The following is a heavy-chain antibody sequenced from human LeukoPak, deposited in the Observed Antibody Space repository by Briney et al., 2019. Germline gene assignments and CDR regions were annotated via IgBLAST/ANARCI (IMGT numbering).Heavy chain of an antibody. Sequence: GGSLRLSCAASGFPFSASGMHWVRQAPGKGLEWVAFMRYDGTNQNYADSVKGRFTVSRDNSKNTLYLQMNSLRVEDTAVYYCAKDLDYYDSNGFDFDSWGQGTLVTVSS. J-gene: IGHJ4*02. CDR2: MRYDGTNQ. D-gene: IGHD3-22*01. CDR3: AKDLDYYDSNGFDFDS. V-gene: IGHV3-30*02. CDR1: GFPFSASG.